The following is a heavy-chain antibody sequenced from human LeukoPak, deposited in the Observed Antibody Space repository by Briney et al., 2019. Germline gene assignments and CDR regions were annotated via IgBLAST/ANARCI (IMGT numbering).Heavy chain of an antibody. J-gene: IGHJ4*02. CDR1: GYTFTGYY. CDR2: INPNSGGT. D-gene: IGHD1-14*01. CDR3: AREDRGGTSISSHIYYFDY. Sequence: VASVKVSCKASGYTFTGYYMHWMRQAPGQGLEWMGWINPNSGGTNFAQKFQGRVTMTRDTSISTAYMELSRLRSDDTAVYYCAREDRGGTSISSHIYYFDYWGQGTLVTVSS. V-gene: IGHV1-2*02.